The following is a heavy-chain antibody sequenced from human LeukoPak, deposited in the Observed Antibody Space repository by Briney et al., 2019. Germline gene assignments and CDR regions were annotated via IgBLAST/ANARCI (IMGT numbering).Heavy chain of an antibody. CDR2: IYYSGST. V-gene: IGHV4-30-4*08. Sequence: SETLSLTCTVSGGAISGRRDYWGWIRQPPGKGLEWIGYIYYSGSTYYNPSLKSRLTISGDTSKNQFSLRLSSVTAADTAVYYCARGTWSSSIDYWGQGTLVTVSS. CDR3: ARGTWSSSIDY. CDR1: GGAISGRRDY. D-gene: IGHD6-6*01. J-gene: IGHJ4*02.